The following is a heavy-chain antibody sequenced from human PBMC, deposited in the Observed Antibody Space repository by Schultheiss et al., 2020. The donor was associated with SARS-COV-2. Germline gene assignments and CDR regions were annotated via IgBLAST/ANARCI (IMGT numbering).Heavy chain of an antibody. D-gene: IGHD1-20*01. CDR2: INHSGST. CDR3: AILTGTGGNFDY. CDR1: GGSFSGYY. V-gene: IGHV4-34*01. Sequence: SETLSLTCAVYGGSFSGYYWSWIRQPPGKGLEWIGEINHSGSTNYNPSLKSRVTISLDTSKNQFSLKLSSVTAADTAVYYCAILTGTGGNFDYWGQGTLVTVSS. J-gene: IGHJ4*02.